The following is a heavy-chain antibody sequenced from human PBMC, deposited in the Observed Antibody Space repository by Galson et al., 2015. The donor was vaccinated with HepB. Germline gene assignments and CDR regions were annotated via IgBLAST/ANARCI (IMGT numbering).Heavy chain of an antibody. J-gene: IGHJ4*02. Sequence: SLRLSCAVSGFSFRSYTMHWVRQAPGKGLEWMSSISYNGDTQNYVDSVKGRLTTSRDNSKSTLYLQMNGLRPEDTAVYYCAREDRNAYDFFDYWGQGALVTV. CDR2: ISYNGDTQ. V-gene: IGHV3-30*04. CDR1: GFSFRSYT. D-gene: IGHD2-15*01. CDR3: AREDRNAYDFFDY.